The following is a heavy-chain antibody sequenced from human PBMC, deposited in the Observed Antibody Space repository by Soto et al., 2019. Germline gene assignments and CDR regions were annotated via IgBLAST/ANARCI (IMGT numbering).Heavy chain of an antibody. CDR2: IHYSGTT. J-gene: IGHJ4*02. CDR1: GGSMRNYF. Sequence: SETLSLTCTVSGGSMRNYFWTWIRQPPGKGLEWIGYIHYSGTTSFFPSYNPSLRSRVTISEDTSKNQFSLKLLSVTTADTAVYFCSAGEASSRNLAPYYVDFWGQGTLVTV. V-gene: IGHV4-59*01. CDR3: SAGEASSRNLAPYYVDF. D-gene: IGHD6-13*01.